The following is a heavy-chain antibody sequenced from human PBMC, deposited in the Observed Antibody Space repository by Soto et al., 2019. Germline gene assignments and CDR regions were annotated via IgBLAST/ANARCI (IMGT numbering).Heavy chain of an antibody. CDR3: AHRPSGWYLLDY. Sequence: HRQRPTLTCAFSGFSLSSSGLGVGGIRHPPVKSLEWLALSYCNDDKRYSPSLKARLTISTDTSKNQVVLTMTNMDPVDTATYYCAHRPSGWYLLDYWGQGTLVTVSS. V-gene: IGHV2-5*01. CDR2: SYCNDDK. D-gene: IGHD6-19*01. J-gene: IGHJ4*02. CDR1: GFSLSSSGLG.